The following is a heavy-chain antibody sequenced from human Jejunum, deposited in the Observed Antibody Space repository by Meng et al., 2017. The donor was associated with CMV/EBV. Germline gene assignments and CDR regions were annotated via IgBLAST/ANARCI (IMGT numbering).Heavy chain of an antibody. CDR2: ISAYNGNT. D-gene: IGHD2-2*01. CDR3: ARFYCSSTSCPHVLFDY. V-gene: IGHV1-18*01. Sequence: QVQVVLFGAEVKKPGASVKVCCEASGFIFTSYAISWVRQAPGQGLQYMGWISAYNGNTNYAQELQGRVTMTTDTSTSTAYMELRSLRFDDTAVYYCARFYCSSTSCPHVLFDYWGQGTLVTVSS. J-gene: IGHJ4*02. CDR1: GFIFTSYA.